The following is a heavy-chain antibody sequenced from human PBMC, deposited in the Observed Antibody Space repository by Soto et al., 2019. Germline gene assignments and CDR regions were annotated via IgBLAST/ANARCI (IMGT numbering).Heavy chain of an antibody. D-gene: IGHD2-8*01. CDR3: ERGGDAGGDV. Sequence: QVQLVQSGAEVTKPGASVKVSCKASGYTFTSYDINWVRQATGQGLEWMGWMSPNSGATGYAQKFQGRVTMTRDTAISTAYMELSNLRSEDTAIYCRERGGDAGGDVWGQGSTVTVSS. V-gene: IGHV1-8*01. J-gene: IGHJ6*02. CDR1: GYTFTSYD. CDR2: MSPNSGAT.